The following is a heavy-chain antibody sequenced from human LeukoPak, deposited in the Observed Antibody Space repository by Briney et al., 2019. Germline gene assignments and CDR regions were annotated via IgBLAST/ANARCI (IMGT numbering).Heavy chain of an antibody. CDR3: AKDKHRGTRGYFDY. J-gene: IGHJ4*02. V-gene: IGHV3-23*01. Sequence: GGSLRLSCAASGFTFSSYAMSWVRQAPGKGLEWVSAISGGGGSTYYADSVKGWFTISRDNSKNTLYLQMNSLRAEDTAVYYCAKDKHRGTRGYFDYWGQGTLVTVSS. CDR2: ISGGGGST. CDR1: GFTFSSYA. D-gene: IGHD1-7*01.